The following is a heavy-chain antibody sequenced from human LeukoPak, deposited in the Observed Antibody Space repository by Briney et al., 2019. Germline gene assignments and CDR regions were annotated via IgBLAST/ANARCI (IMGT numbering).Heavy chain of an antibody. CDR1: GFTFSSYA. CDR3: ARDFVAAHIY. D-gene: IGHD6-19*01. J-gene: IGHJ4*02. CDR2: ISYDGSNK. Sequence: PGGSLGLSCAASGFTFSSYAMHWVRQAPGKGLEWVAVISYDGSNKYYADSVKGRFTISRDNSKNTLYLQMNSLRAEDTAVYYCARDFVAAHIYWGQGTLVTVSS. V-gene: IGHV3-30*04.